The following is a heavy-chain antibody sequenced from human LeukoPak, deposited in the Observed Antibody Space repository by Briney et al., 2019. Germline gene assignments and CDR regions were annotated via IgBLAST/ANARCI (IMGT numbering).Heavy chain of an antibody. CDR2: IKQDGSEK. V-gene: IGHV3-7*03. D-gene: IGHD5-12*01. J-gene: IGHJ4*02. CDR3: AKGRYSGYDDVDFDY. Sequence: PGGSLRLSCSASGLNFSKYWMRWVRLAPGKGLEWVANIKQDGSEKYYVDSVKGRFTISRDNAKNSLYLQMNSLRAEDTALYYCAKGRYSGYDDVDFDYWGQRTLVTVSS. CDR1: GLNFSKYW.